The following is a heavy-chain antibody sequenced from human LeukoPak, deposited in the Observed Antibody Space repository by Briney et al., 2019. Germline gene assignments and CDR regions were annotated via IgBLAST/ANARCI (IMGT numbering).Heavy chain of an antibody. CDR3: ARQDRVSPTFPNNWFDP. J-gene: IGHJ5*02. CDR1: GYIFTAYH. V-gene: IGHV1-2*02. D-gene: IGHD2-8*01. CDR2: INPNSGGT. Sequence: GASVNVSCKASGYIFTAYHMHWVRQAPGQGLEWMGWINPNSGGTHYATKFQGRFTMTRDTSFTTAYMELTRLTSDDTAVYYCARQDRVSPTFPNNWFDPWGQGTLVTVSS.